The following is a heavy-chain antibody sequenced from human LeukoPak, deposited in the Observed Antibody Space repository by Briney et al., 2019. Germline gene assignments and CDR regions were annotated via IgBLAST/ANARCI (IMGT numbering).Heavy chain of an antibody. J-gene: IGHJ4*02. D-gene: IGHD3-22*01. Sequence: PGGSLRLSCAASGFTFSDYYMSWIRQAPGKGLEWVSYISSSSSYTNYADSVKGRFTISRDNAKNSLYLQMNSLRAEDTAVYYCAKDQVPYYYDSSGYLFDYWGQGTLVTVSS. CDR2: ISSSSSYT. CDR1: GFTFSDYY. CDR3: AKDQVPYYYDSSGYLFDY. V-gene: IGHV3-11*05.